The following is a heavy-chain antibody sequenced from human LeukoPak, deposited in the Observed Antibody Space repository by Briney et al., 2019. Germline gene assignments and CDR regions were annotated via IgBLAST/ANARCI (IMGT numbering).Heavy chain of an antibody. CDR3: ARPQPRGDYYGMDV. V-gene: IGHV3-11*01. CDR1: GFTFSDYY. J-gene: IGHJ6*02. D-gene: IGHD3-10*01. CDR2: ISSSGSTI. Sequence: GGSLRLSCAASGFTFSDYYMSWIRQAPGKGPEWISYISSSGSTIYYADSVKGRFTISRDNAKNSLYLQMNSLRAEDTAVYYCARPQPRGDYYGMDVWGQGTTVTVSS.